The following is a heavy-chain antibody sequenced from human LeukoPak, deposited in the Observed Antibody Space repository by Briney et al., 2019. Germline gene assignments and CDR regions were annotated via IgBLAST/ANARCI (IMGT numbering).Heavy chain of an antibody. CDR1: GGSISSYY. CDR2: IYYSGST. D-gene: IGHD3-22*01. V-gene: IGHV4-59*01. CDR3: ARADRGYDSSGYRYYYYYYMDV. J-gene: IGHJ6*03. Sequence: NSSETLSLTCTVSGGSISSYYWSWIRQPPGKGLEWIGYIYYSGSTNYNPSLKSRVTISVDTSKNQFSLKLSSVTAADTAVYYCARADRGYDSSGYRYYYYYYMDVWGKGTTVTVSS.